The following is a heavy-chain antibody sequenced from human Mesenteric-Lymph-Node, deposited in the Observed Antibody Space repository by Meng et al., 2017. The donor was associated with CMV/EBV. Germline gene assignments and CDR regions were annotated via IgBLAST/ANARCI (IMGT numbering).Heavy chain of an antibody. J-gene: IGHJ4*02. Sequence: ASVRVSCKASVYTFTSYGISWVRQAPGQGLEWMGWISVYNGNTNYAQKLQGSVTITTNTSTSTDYMKLRSLGSDDTAVYCCARDFSWGVVAAAGYWGQGTLVTVSS. CDR2: ISVYNGNT. V-gene: IGHV1-18*01. CDR1: VYTFTSYG. CDR3: ARDFSWGVVAAAGY. D-gene: IGHD2-15*01.